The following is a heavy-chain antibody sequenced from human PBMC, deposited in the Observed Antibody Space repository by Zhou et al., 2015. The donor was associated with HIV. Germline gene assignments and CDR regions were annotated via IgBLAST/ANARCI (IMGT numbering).Heavy chain of an antibody. J-gene: IGHJ3*02. CDR1: GGTFSSYA. V-gene: IGHV1-69*12. D-gene: IGHD3-9*01. CDR2: IIPIFGTA. Sequence: QVQLVQSGAEVKKPGSSVKVSCKASGGTFSSYAISWVRQAPGQGLEWMGGIIPIFGTANYAQKFQGRVTITADESTSTAYMELSSLRSEDTAVYYCASKTQELRYFDWSREVVGHDAFDIWGQGTMVTVSS. CDR3: ASKTQELRYFDWSREVVGHDAFDI.